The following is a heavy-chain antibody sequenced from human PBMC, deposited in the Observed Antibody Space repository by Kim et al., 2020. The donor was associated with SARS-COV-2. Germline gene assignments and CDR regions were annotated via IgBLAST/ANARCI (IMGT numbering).Heavy chain of an antibody. CDR2: INDNGITT. J-gene: IGHJ6*02. D-gene: IGHD2-2*01. CDR1: GFTFRNYW. V-gene: IGHV3-74*01. CDR3: ARSLGSKGDDTAV. Sequence: GGSLRLSCAASGFTFRNYWMYWVRLAPGKGLVWVAGINDNGITTRYADSVRGRFAISRDNAKNMVYLQMSSLRVEDTALYYCARSLGSKGDDTAVWGQGTTVTVSS.